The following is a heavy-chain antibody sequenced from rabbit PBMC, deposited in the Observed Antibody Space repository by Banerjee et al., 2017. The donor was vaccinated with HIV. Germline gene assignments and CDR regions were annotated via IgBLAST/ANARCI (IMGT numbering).Heavy chain of an antibody. J-gene: IGHJ2*01. V-gene: IGHV1S45*01. D-gene: IGHD8-1*01. CDR2: IDAGVSGTT. CDR3: ARAGSNYATGAFDP. CDR1: GFSFSSSYW. Sequence: QEQLEESGGDLVKPEGSLTLTCTASGFSFSSSYWPCWVRQAPGKRPEWIACIDAGVSGTTYYASWAKGRFTISKTSSTTVTLQMTSLTAADTATYFCARAGSNYATGAFDPWGQGTLVTVS.